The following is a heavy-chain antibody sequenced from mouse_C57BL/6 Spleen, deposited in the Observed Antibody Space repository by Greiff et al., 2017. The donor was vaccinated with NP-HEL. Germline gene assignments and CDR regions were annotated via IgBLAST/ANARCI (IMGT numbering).Heavy chain of an antibody. CDR2: INPSSGYT. J-gene: IGHJ4*01. CDR3: ARQYYCSSYNAMDY. CDR1: GYTFTSYW. Sequence: VQLVESGAELAKPGASVKLSCKASGYTFTSYWMHWVKQRPGQGLEWIGYINPSSGYTKYNQKFKDKATLTVDKSSSTAYMQLSSLTYADSAVYYCARQYYCSSYNAMDYWGQGTSVTVSS. V-gene: IGHV1-7*01. D-gene: IGHD1-1*01.